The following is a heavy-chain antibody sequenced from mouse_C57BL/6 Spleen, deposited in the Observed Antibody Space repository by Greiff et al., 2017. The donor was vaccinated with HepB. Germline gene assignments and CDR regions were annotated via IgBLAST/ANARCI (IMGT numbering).Heavy chain of an antibody. CDR2: IDPSDSYT. J-gene: IGHJ4*01. Sequence: VQLQQPGAELVKPGASVKLSCKASGYTFTSYWMQWVKQRPGQGLEWIGEIDPSDSYTNYNQKFKGKATLTVDTSSSTAYMQLSSLTSEDSAVYYCARRSFYYYGSSLYYYAMDYWGQGTSVTVSS. V-gene: IGHV1-50*01. CDR3: ARRSFYYYGSSLYYYAMDY. CDR1: GYTFTSYW. D-gene: IGHD1-1*01.